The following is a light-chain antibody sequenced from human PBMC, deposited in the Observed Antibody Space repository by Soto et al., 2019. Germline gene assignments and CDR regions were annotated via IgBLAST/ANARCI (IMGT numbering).Light chain of an antibody. CDR3: QQYHKLQAT. J-gene: IGKJ3*01. V-gene: IGKV1-33*01. Sequence: DIQMTQSPSSLSASVGDRVTITCQASQDITNYLNWYQQKPGKAPKLLIYDASNLETGVPSRFSGSGSGTDFTFTISSLQPEDIATYYCQQYHKLQATFGPGTRVDIK. CDR2: DAS. CDR1: QDITNY.